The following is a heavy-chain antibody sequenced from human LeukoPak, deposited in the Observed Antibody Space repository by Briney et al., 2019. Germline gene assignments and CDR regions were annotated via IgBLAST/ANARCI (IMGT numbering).Heavy chain of an antibody. CDR3: ARNLHTGFDY. CDR2: TYYRSKWYN. CDR1: GDSVSGSSVA. V-gene: IGHV6-1*01. Sequence: SQTLSLTCAISGDSVSGSSVAWNWIRQSPSRGLEWLGRTYYRSKWYNGYAVSVKSRLTINPDTSKNQFSLQLNSVTPEDTAVYYCARNLHTGFDYWGQGTLVTVSS. J-gene: IGHJ4*02. D-gene: IGHD5-18*01.